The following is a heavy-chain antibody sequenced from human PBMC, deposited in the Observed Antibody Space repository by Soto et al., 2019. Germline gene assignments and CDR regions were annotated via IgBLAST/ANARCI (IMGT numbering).Heavy chain of an antibody. Sequence: GGSLRLSCAASGFTFSNAWMRWVRQAPGKGLEWVGRIKSKTDGGTTDSAAAVEGRFTISRDDSQKSLYLQMHSLGTGDTALYSCVRVNYYASSGSSLDAFDIWGQGTMVTVSS. CDR2: IKSKTDGGTT. V-gene: IGHV3-15*01. CDR3: VRVNYYASSGSSLDAFDI. D-gene: IGHD3-22*01. J-gene: IGHJ3*02. CDR1: GFTFSNAW.